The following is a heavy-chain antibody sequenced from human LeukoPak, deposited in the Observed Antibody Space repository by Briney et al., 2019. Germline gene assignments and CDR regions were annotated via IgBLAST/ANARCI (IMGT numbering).Heavy chain of an antibody. CDR2: IRSSGSTI. V-gene: IGHV3-48*03. Sequence: GGSLRLSCAASGFTFRSYEMNWVRQAPGKGLEWITYIRSSGSTIYYADSVKGRFTISRDNAKNSLSLQMNSLRAEDTAVYYCARTGYYDSSGYLAEDYWGQGTLVTVSS. CDR1: GFTFRSYE. CDR3: ARTGYYDSSGYLAEDY. D-gene: IGHD3-22*01. J-gene: IGHJ4*02.